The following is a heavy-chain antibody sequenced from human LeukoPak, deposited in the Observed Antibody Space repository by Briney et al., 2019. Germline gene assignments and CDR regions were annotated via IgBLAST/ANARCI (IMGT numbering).Heavy chain of an antibody. CDR2: ISNSGDST. J-gene: IGHJ4*02. CDR3: AKGRIVDANFDY. Sequence: GGSLRLSCAASGFTFSTSSMNWVRQAPGKGLEGVASISNSGDSTFYADSAKGRFTISRDNSKTTVYLHMSSLRAEDTAIYYCAKGRIVDANFDYWGQGTLVTVSS. CDR1: GFTFSTSS. D-gene: IGHD3-16*02. V-gene: IGHV3-23*01.